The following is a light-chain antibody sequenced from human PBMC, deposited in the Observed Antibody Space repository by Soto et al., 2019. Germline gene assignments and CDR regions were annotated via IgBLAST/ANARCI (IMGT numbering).Light chain of an antibody. V-gene: IGLV2-23*03. J-gene: IGLJ1*01. CDR1: SRDVVSYNL. Sequence: SVVTHPAPGSGAPGPSITTSCPGTSRDVVSYNLVSWYQQHPGKAPKLMIYEGSKRPSGVSNRFSGSKSGNTASLTISGLQAEDEADYYCCSYAGSSTFLYVFGTGTKVTVL. CDR3: CSYAGSSTFLYV. CDR2: EGS.